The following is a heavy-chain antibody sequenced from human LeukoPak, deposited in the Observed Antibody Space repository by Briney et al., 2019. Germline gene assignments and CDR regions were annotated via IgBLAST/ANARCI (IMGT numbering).Heavy chain of an antibody. CDR1: GFTFSTNS. J-gene: IGHJ3*02. D-gene: IGHD4-11*01. CDR2: ISSSSSTI. V-gene: IGHV3-48*01. Sequence: SGGSLRLSCAASGFTFSTNSMNWVRQAPGKGLEWVSYISSSSSTIYYADSVKGRFTISRDNAKNSLYLQMNSLRAEDTAVYYCARDLSNYDAFDIWGQGTMVTVSS. CDR3: ARDLSNYDAFDI.